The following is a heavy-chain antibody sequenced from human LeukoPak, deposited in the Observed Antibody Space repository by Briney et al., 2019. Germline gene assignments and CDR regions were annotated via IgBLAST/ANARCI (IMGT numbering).Heavy chain of an antibody. D-gene: IGHD1-7*01. V-gene: IGHV3-11*01. Sequence: GGSLRLSCAASGFTFNDYYMSWIRQAPGKGLEWLSYINIGGTNTHYADSVKGRFTISRDNAKKSLYLEMNNLRAEDTAVYYCARVYVAGTTSIFDYWGQGTLVTVSS. J-gene: IGHJ4*02. CDR1: GFTFNDYY. CDR3: ARVYVAGTTSIFDY. CDR2: INIGGTNT.